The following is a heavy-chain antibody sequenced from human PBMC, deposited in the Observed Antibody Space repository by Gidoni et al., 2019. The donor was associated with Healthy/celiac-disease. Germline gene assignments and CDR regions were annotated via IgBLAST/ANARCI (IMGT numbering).Heavy chain of an antibody. D-gene: IGHD6-19*01. CDR3: ARDPPPYSSGWYYYGMDV. CDR1: GYTFTSYG. Sequence: QVQLVQSGAEVKKPGASVKVSCKAAGYTFTSYGISWVRQAPGQGLEWMGWISAYNGNTNYAQKLQGRVTMTTDTSTSTAYMELRSLRSDDTAVYYCARDPPPYSSGWYYYGMDVWGQGTTVTVSS. V-gene: IGHV1-18*04. CDR2: ISAYNGNT. J-gene: IGHJ6*02.